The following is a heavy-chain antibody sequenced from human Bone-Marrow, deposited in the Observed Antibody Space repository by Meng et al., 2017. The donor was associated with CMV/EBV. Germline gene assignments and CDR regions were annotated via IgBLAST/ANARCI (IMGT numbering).Heavy chain of an antibody. J-gene: IGHJ6*02. CDR1: GFTFSSYA. CDR2: ISYDGSNK. D-gene: IGHD6-13*01. CDR3: AKDKQSSLSYSYYGMDV. V-gene: IGHV3-30-3*01. Sequence: GESLKISCAASGFTFSSYAMHWVRQAPGKGLEGVAVISYDGSNKYYADSVKGRFTISRDNSKNTLYLQMNSLRAEDTAVYYCAKDKQSSLSYSYYGMDVWGQATTATVSS.